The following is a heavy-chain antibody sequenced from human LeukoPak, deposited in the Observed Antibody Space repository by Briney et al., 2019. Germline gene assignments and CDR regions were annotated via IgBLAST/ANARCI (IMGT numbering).Heavy chain of an antibody. CDR3: ARERRVGQSSVLLWFGEANYYYYYYMDV. V-gene: IGHV4-39*07. Sequence: AETLSLPCTVSGVSISSSSYYWGWIRQPPGKGLEWNVSICYSGRTYDHPALRRRVTISVDTSKNQFSLKLRSVTAADTAVYYCARERRVGQSSVLLWFGEANYYYYYYMDVWGKGTTVTVSS. CDR2: ICYSGRT. D-gene: IGHD3-10*01. J-gene: IGHJ6*03. CDR1: GVSISSSSYY.